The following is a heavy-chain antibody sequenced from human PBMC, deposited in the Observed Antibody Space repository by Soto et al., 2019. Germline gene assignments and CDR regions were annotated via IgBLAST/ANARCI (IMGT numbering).Heavy chain of an antibody. CDR1: GFTFSSYV. CDR3: ARGVDASWGLIDY. CDR2: IWYDGSNK. V-gene: IGHV3-33*01. D-gene: IGHD7-27*01. J-gene: IGHJ4*02. Sequence: QVQLVESGGGVVQPGRSLRLSCAASGFTFSSYVMHWVRQPPGKGLEWVAVIWYDGSNKYYADSVKGRFIISRDNSKNTLYLQVNSLRAEDTAVYYCARGVDASWGLIDYWGQGTLVTVSS.